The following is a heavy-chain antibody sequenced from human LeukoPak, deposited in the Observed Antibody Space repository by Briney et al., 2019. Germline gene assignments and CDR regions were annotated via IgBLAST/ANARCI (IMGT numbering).Heavy chain of an antibody. V-gene: IGHV3-23*01. D-gene: IGHD1-26*01. CDR3: AKTPGEWELAPFDY. Sequence: GGSLRLSCAASGFTFSSYAMTWVRQAPGKGLEWVSSISGTGGRTYYADSVKGRFTISRDNFKNTLYLQMNSLRAEDAAVYYCAKTPGEWELAPFDYWGQGTLVTVSS. CDR2: ISGTGGRT. J-gene: IGHJ4*02. CDR1: GFTFSSYA.